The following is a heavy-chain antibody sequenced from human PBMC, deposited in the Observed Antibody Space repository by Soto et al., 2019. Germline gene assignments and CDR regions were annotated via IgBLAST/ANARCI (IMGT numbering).Heavy chain of an antibody. D-gene: IGHD3-10*01. Sequence: PGESLKISCQTSGFRFTNFWIGWVRQRPGKGLEWMGIIYSRDSDTKYSPSFQGQVTISVDTSITTAYLQWSSLKASDTAMYFCARQDGFGLYYFDYWGQGTPVTVSS. CDR1: GFRFTNFW. CDR2: IYSRDSDT. V-gene: IGHV5-51*01. J-gene: IGHJ4*02. CDR3: ARQDGFGLYYFDY.